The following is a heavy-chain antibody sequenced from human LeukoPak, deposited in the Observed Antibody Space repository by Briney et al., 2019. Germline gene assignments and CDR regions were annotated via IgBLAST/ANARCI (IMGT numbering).Heavy chain of an antibody. CDR3: ARGPPPDFDY. J-gene: IGHJ4*02. CDR2: IHPSGST. Sequence: SETLSLTCTVPGDSISNYYWSWIRQPAGKGLEWIGRIHPSGSTNYNPSLKSRVTLSVDTSKNQLSLKLSSVTAADTAVYYCARGPPPDFDYWGRGTLVTVSS. V-gene: IGHV4-4*07. CDR1: GDSISNYY.